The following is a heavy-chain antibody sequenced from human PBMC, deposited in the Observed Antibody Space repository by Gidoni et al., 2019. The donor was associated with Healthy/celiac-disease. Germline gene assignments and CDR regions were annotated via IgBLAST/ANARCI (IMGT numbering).Heavy chain of an antibody. Sequence: QLQLQESGPGLAKPSETLSLTCTVPGGSISSSSYYWGWIRQPPGKGLEWIGSIYYSGSTYYNPSLKSRVTISVDTSKNQFSLKLSSVTAADTAVYYCARGVVTPRSYFDYWGQGTLVTVSS. CDR3: ARGVVTPRSYFDY. J-gene: IGHJ4*02. D-gene: IGHD2-21*02. CDR2: IYYSGST. CDR1: GGSISSSSYY. V-gene: IGHV4-39*01.